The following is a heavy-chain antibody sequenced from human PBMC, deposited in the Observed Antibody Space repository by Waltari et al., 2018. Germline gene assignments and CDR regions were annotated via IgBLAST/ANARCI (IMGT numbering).Heavy chain of an antibody. Sequence: QVGLQESGPGLVKPSETLSLTCTVSGYSISSGYWWGWFRQPPGKGLEWIASIHYSGSIQYTPSLRSRVTISADTSKNQFSLRLTSVTAADTAVYYCANNEWGLPVSWGQGALVTVSS. D-gene: IGHD1-26*01. CDR3: ANNEWGLPVS. J-gene: IGHJ5*02. CDR2: IHYSGSI. CDR1: GYSISSGYW. V-gene: IGHV4-38-2*02.